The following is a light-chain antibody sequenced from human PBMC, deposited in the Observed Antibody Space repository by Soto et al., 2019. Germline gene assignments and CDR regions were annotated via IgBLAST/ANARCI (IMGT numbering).Light chain of an antibody. Sequence: EMVMTRSPASLSASRGERGTLAGRARRCVSSNLAWYQQKPGQAPRRLIYGASTRATGIPARFSGSGSGTEFTLTISSLQPEDFAVYYCQQYNSWPRTFGQGTKVDIK. CDR1: RCVSSN. CDR3: QQYNSWPRT. J-gene: IGKJ1*01. V-gene: IGKV3-15*01. CDR2: GAS.